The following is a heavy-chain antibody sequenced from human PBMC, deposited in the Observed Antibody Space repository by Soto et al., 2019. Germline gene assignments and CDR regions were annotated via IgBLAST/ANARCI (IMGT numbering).Heavy chain of an antibody. CDR3: ARDRHYYDSSGYGDNWFDP. Sequence: ASVKVSCKASGYTFTSYGISWVRRAPGQGLEWMGWISAYNGNTNYAQKLQGRVTMTTDTSTSTAYMELRSLRSDDTAVYYCARDRHYYDSSGYGDNWFDPWGQGTLVTVSS. V-gene: IGHV1-18*01. J-gene: IGHJ5*02. CDR2: ISAYNGNT. D-gene: IGHD3-22*01. CDR1: GYTFTSYG.